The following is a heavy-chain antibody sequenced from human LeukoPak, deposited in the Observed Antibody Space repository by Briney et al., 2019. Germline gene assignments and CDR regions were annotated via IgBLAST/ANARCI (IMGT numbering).Heavy chain of an antibody. CDR2: IYYSGST. D-gene: IGHD3-22*01. Sequence: PSETLSLTCTVSGGSISSYYWSWIRQPPGKGLEWIGYIYYSGSTNYNPSLKSRVTISVDTSKNQFSLKLSSVTAADTAVYYCARDYYDNSGYYGGALDYWGQGTLVTVSS. V-gene: IGHV4-59*01. J-gene: IGHJ4*02. CDR1: GGSISSYY. CDR3: ARDYYDNSGYYGGALDY.